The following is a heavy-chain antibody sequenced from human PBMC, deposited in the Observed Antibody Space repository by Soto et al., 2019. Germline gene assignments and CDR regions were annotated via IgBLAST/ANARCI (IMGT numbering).Heavy chain of an antibody. CDR3: AKGKRFDYGDYPRYYYYMDV. J-gene: IGHJ6*03. Sequence: PGGSLRLSCAASGFTFDDYAMHWVRQAPGKGLEWVSGISWNSGSIGYADSVKGRFTISRDNAKNSLYLQMNSLGAEDTALYYCAKGKRFDYGDYPRYYYYMDVWGKGTTVTVS. CDR1: GFTFDDYA. CDR2: ISWNSGSI. V-gene: IGHV3-9*01. D-gene: IGHD4-17*01.